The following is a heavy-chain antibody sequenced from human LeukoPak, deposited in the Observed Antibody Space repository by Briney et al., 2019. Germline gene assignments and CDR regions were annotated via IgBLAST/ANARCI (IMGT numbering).Heavy chain of an antibody. Sequence: ASVKVSCKASGYTFTSYYMHWVRQAPGQGLEWMGWINPNSGGTNYAQKFQGRVTMTRDTSISTAYMELSRLRSDDTAVYYCARDLLRGSGSYNMDVWGKGTTVTVSS. D-gene: IGHD3-10*01. CDR2: INPNSGGT. CDR1: GYTFTSYY. CDR3: ARDLLRGSGSYNMDV. J-gene: IGHJ6*03. V-gene: IGHV1-2*02.